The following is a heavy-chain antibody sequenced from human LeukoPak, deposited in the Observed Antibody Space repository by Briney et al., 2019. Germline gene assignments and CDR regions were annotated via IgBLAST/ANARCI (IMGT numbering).Heavy chain of an antibody. J-gene: IGHJ6*03. V-gene: IGHV1-18*01. D-gene: IGHD3-10*01. CDR1: GYTFNYYG. Sequence: ASVKVSCKASGYTFNYYGISWVRQAPGQGLEGMGWGTSYNGDTNYAQKFQGRVTMTTDTSTSTAYMELRSLRSDGTAVYYCARDHPAGYYGSGSSKNCYYYYMDVWGKGTTVTISS. CDR2: GTSYNGDT. CDR3: ARDHPAGYYGSGSSKNCYYYYMDV.